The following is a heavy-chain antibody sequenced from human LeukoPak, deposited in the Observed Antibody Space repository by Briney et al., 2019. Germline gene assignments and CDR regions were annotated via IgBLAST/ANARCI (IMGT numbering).Heavy chain of an antibody. J-gene: IGHJ4*02. V-gene: IGHV1-8*02. CDR3: ARVVVGATIPHY. Sequence: ASVKVSCKASGYTFTGYYMHWVRQAPGQGLEWMGWINPNSVNTGYAQKFQGRVTMTRNTSISTAYMELSSLRSEDTAVYYCARVVVGATIPHYWGQGTLVTVSS. CDR1: GYTFTGYY. CDR2: INPNSVNT. D-gene: IGHD1-26*01.